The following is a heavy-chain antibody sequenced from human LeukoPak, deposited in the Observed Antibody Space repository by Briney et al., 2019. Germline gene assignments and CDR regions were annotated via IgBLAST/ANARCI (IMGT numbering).Heavy chain of an antibody. J-gene: IGHJ3*02. V-gene: IGHV4-59*01. D-gene: IGHD5-24*01. CDR3: AREGYVEMATSDAFDI. Sequence: SETLSLTCTVSGGSISSYYWSWIRQPPGKGLEWIGYIYYSGSTNYNPSLKSRVTISVDTSKNQFSLKLSSVTAADTAVYCCAREGYVEMATSDAFDIWGQGTMVTVSS. CDR1: GGSISSYY. CDR2: IYYSGST.